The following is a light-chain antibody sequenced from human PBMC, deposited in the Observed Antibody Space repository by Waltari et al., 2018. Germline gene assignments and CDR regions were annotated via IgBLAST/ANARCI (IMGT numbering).Light chain of an antibody. J-gene: IGKJ2*01. CDR3: QQRATRT. CDR2: DAS. CDR1: QSVRNF. Sequence: EIVLTQSPATRSLSPGETAPLSCRASQSVRNFFAWYQQKPGQAPRLLIYDASKRATGIPGRFSGSGSGTDFTLTISSLEPEDFAVYYCQQRATRTFGQGTKVEIK. V-gene: IGKV3-11*01.